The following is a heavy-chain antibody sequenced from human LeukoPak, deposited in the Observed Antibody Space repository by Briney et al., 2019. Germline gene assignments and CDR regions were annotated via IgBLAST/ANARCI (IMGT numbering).Heavy chain of an antibody. V-gene: IGHV4-34*01. CDR2: INHSGST. CDR3: ARSLQKRQSVWGSYRYTGSFDY. J-gene: IGHJ4*02. D-gene: IGHD3-16*02. CDR1: GGSFSGYY. Sequence: SETLSLTCAVYGGSFSGYYWSWIRQPPGKGLEWIGEINHSGSTNYNPSLKSRVTISVDTSKNQFSLKLSSVTAADTAVYYCARSLQKRQSVWGSYRYTGSFDYWGQGTLVTVSS.